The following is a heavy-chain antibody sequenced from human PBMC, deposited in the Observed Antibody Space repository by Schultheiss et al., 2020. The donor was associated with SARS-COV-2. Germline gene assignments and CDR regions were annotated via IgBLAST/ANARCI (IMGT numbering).Heavy chain of an antibody. CDR2: IRSKAYGGTT. CDR3: TRAGYSSLWYLDY. Sequence: GGSLRLSCTASGFTFGDYAMSWVRQAPGKGLEWVGFIRSKAYGGTTEYAASVKGRFTISRDDSKSIAYLQMNSLKTEDTAVYYCTRAGYSSLWYLDYWGQGTLVTVSS. D-gene: IGHD5-18*01. CDR1: GFTFGDYA. J-gene: IGHJ4*02. V-gene: IGHV3-49*04.